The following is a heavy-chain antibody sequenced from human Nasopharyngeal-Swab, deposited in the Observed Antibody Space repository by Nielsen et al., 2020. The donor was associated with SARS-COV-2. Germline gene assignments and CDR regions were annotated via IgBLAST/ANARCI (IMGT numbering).Heavy chain of an antibody. CDR2: IDWDDDK. CDR3: ARIRRQQLANGVGWFDP. CDR1: GFSLRTSGMC. V-gene: IGHV2-70*01. D-gene: IGHD6-13*01. J-gene: IGHJ5*02. Sequence: SGPTLVKPTQTLTLTCTFSGFSLRTSGMCVSWIRQPPGKALEWLALIDWDDDKYYSTSLKTRLTISKDTSKNQVVLTMTNMDPVDTATYYCARIRRQQLANGVGWFDPWGQGTLVTVSS.